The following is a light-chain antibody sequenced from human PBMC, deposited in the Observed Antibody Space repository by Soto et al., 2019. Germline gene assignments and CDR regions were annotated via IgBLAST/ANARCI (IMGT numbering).Light chain of an antibody. CDR1: SSDVGGYNF. CDR3: SSYTSSSTYV. J-gene: IGLJ1*01. Sequence: LTQSASVTGYPGLLIIISCTGTSSDVGGYNFVSWYQQHPGKAPKLMIYDVSNRPSGVSDRFSGSKSGNTASLTISGLQAEDEADYYCSSYTSSSTYVFGTGTKVTVL. CDR2: DVS. V-gene: IGLV2-14*01.